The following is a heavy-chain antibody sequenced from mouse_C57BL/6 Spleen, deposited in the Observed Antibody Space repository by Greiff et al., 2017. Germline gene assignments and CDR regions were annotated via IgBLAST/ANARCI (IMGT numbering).Heavy chain of an antibody. J-gene: IGHJ2*01. Sequence: EVMLVESGGGLVKPGGSLKLSCAASGFTFSSYAMSWVRQTPEKRLEWVATISDGGSYTYYPENVKGRFTISRDNAKNNLYLQMSHLKSEDTAMYYCARGITINYFDYWGQGTTLTVSS. CDR3: ARGITINYFDY. CDR1: GFTFSSYA. CDR2: ISDGGSYT. V-gene: IGHV5-4*03. D-gene: IGHD1-1*02.